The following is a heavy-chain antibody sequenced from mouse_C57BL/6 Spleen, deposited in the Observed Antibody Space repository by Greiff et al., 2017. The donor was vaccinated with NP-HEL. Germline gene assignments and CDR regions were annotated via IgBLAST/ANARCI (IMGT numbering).Heavy chain of an antibody. CDR3: TRVSGIDY. V-gene: IGHV1-15*01. D-gene: IGHD4-1*01. Sequence: VQVVESGAELVRPGASVTLSCKASGYTFTDYEMHWVKQTPVHGLEWIGAIDPETGGTAYNQKFKGKAILTADKSSSTAYMELRSLTSEDSAVYYCTRVSGIDYWGQGTTLTVSS. CDR1: GYTFTDYE. J-gene: IGHJ2*01. CDR2: IDPETGGT.